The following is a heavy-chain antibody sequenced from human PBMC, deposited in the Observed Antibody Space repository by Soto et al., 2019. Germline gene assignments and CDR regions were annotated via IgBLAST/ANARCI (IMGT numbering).Heavy chain of an antibody. CDR1: GGSISSYY. CDR3: ARANDLDAFDI. Sequence: SETLSLTCTVSGGSISSYYWSWIRQPPGKGLEWIGYIYYSGRTNYNPSLKSRVTISVDTSKNQFSLKLSSVTAADTAVYYCARANDLDAFDIWGQGTMVTVSS. J-gene: IGHJ3*02. CDR2: IYYSGRT. V-gene: IGHV4-59*01.